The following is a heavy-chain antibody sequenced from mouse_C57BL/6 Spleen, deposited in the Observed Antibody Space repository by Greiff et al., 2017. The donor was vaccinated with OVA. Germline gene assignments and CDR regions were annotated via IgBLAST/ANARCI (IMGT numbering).Heavy chain of an antibody. J-gene: IGHJ1*03. D-gene: IGHD6-2*01. Sequence: QVQLQQPGAELVMPGASVKLSCKASGYTFTSYWMHWVKQRPGQGLEWIGEIDPSDSYTNYNQKFKGKSTLTVDKSSSTAYMQLSSLTSEASAVYYCARRADSLYWYFDVWGTGTTVTVSS. V-gene: IGHV1-69*01. CDR1: GYTFTSYW. CDR3: ARRADSLYWYFDV. CDR2: IDPSDSYT.